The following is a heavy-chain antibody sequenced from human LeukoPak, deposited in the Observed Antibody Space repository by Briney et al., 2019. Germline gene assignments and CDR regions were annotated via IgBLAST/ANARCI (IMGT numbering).Heavy chain of an antibody. Sequence: PGGSLRLSCAASGFTFSSYWMSWVRQAPGKGLEWVANIKQDGTEKYYVDSVKGRFTISRDNAKNSLYLQMNSLRAEDTAVYYCAREPYGSGSWLHYFDYWGQGTLVTVSS. J-gene: IGHJ4*02. D-gene: IGHD3-10*01. CDR3: AREPYGSGSWLHYFDY. CDR2: IKQDGTEK. CDR1: GFTFSSYW. V-gene: IGHV3-7*01.